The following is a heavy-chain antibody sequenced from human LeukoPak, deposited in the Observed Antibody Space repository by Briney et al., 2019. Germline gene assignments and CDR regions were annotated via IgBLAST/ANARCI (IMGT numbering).Heavy chain of an antibody. J-gene: IGHJ4*02. Sequence: GASVKVSCTASGYTFSGYYIHWVRQPPAQGQELMGCIKPNSGGTNYAHPFHDRVTITRDTTITTPYTQLSRLRHAATAPSYSARLGIVPAGIDYWGQGTLLTVSS. CDR1: GYTFSGYY. V-gene: IGHV1-2*02. CDR3: ARLGIVPAGIDY. D-gene: IGHD6-13*01. CDR2: IKPNSGGT.